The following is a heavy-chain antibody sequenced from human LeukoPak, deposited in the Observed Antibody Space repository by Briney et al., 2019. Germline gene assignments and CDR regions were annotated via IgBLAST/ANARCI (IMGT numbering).Heavy chain of an antibody. CDR3: ARRGSGWFHDY. CDR1: GGSLSSYY. CDR2: IYYSGST. Sequence: SETLSLTCTASGGSLSSYYWSWIRQPPGKGLRWIGYIYYSGSTNYNPSLKSRVTMSVDTSKNQFSLKLSSVTAADTAFYYCARRGSGWFHDYWGQGTLVTVSS. V-gene: IGHV4-59*08. D-gene: IGHD6-19*01. J-gene: IGHJ4*02.